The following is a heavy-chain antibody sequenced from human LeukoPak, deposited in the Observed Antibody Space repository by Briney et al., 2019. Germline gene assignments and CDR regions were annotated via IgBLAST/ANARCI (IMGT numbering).Heavy chain of an antibody. J-gene: IGHJ4*02. V-gene: IGHV3-21*01. CDR1: GFTFSSYT. Sequence: GGSLRLSCAASGFTFSSYTMKWVRQAPGKGLEWVSSISSSSSYIYYADSVKGRFTISRDNAKNSLYLQMNSLRAEDTAVYYCARGAIYYDSSGYLTFHKFDYWGQGTLVTVSS. CDR2: ISSSSSYI. D-gene: IGHD3-22*01. CDR3: ARGAIYYDSSGYLTFHKFDY.